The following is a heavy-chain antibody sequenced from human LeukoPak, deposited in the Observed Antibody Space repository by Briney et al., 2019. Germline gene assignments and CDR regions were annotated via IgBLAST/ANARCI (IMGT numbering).Heavy chain of an antibody. Sequence: SETLSLTCAVYGGSFSGYYWSWIRQPPGKGLEWIGEINHGGSTNYNPSLKSRVTISVDTSKNQLSLKLSSVTAADTAVYYCAREGGFSIFDYWGQGTLVTVSS. CDR2: INHGGST. CDR3: AREGGFSIFDY. CDR1: GGSFSGYY. J-gene: IGHJ4*02. V-gene: IGHV4-34*01. D-gene: IGHD5-12*01.